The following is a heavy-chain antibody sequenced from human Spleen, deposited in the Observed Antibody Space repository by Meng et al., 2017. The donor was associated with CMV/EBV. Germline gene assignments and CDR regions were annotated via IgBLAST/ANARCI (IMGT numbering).Heavy chain of an antibody. CDR2: IRSFDERT. D-gene: IGHD5-24*01. V-gene: IGHV1-18*01. CDR1: GYGCLGCA. CDR3: ARSRDAYNGQDF. Sequence: CMSSGYGCLGCAVRWVRRAPGQGLNWMGWIRSFDERTNDIMTFPGELTLTIETSTNTAYMELKSLGSDDTAMYFCARSRDAYNGQDFWGQGTLVTVSS. J-gene: IGHJ4*02.